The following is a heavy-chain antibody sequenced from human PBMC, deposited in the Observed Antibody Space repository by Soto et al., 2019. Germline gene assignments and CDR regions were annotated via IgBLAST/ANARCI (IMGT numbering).Heavy chain of an antibody. Sequence: QVQLVESGGGVVQPGRSLRLSCAASGFTFSSYGMHWVRQAPGKGLEWVAVIWYDGSNKYYADSVKGRFTISRDNSKNTLYLKVNSLGAEDTALYYCARDSQWLASAYYYGMDVWGQGTTVTVSS. CDR2: IWYDGSNK. CDR1: GFTFSSYG. D-gene: IGHD6-19*01. V-gene: IGHV3-33*01. J-gene: IGHJ6*02. CDR3: ARDSQWLASAYYYGMDV.